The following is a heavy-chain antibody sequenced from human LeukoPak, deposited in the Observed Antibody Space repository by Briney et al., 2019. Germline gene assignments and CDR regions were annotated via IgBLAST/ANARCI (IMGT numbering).Heavy chain of an antibody. J-gene: IGHJ4*02. D-gene: IGHD3-22*01. CDR2: IYPGDSDT. CDR3: ARTYYYDSSGYYLFDY. CDR1: GYSFTSYW. V-gene: IGHV5-51*01. Sequence: GESLKISCKGSGYSFTSYWIGWVRQMPGKGLEWMGNIYPGDSDTRYSPSFQGQVTISADKSISTAYLQWSSLKASDTAMYYCARTYYYDSSGYYLFDYWGQGTLVTVSS.